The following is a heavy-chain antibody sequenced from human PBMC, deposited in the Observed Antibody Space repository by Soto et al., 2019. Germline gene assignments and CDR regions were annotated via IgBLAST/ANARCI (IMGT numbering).Heavy chain of an antibody. CDR1: GFTFTSSA. Sequence: GASVKVSCKASGFTFTSSAVQWVRQARGQRLEWMGGIVVGSGNANYAQKFQERVTITRDKSTSTAYMELSSLRSEDTAVYYCARDRSTAFDYWGQGTLVTVSS. V-gene: IGHV1-58*01. CDR3: ARDRSTAFDY. D-gene: IGHD4-4*01. CDR2: IVVGSGNA. J-gene: IGHJ4*02.